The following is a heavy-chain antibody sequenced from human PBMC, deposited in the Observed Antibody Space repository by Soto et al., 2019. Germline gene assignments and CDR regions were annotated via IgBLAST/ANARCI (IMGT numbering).Heavy chain of an antibody. Sequence: QVQLVESGGGLVKPGGSLRLSCAASGFTFSDYYMSWIRQAPGKGLEWVSYISSSGSTIFYADSVEGRFTISRDNAKNAVYMQMNSLRAEDTAVYYCARAGCGSCFLDWWGQGTLVTVSS. J-gene: IGHJ4*02. CDR1: GFTFSDYY. V-gene: IGHV3-11*04. CDR2: ISSSGSTI. CDR3: ARAGCGSCFLDW. D-gene: IGHD2-15*01.